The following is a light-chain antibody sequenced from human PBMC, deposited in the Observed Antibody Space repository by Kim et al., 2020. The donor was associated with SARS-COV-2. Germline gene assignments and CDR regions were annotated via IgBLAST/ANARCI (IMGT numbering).Light chain of an antibody. CDR3: AAWDDSLNGVV. V-gene: IGLV1-44*01. Sequence: ELTQPPSASGTPGQRVTISCSGSSSNIGSNTVNWYQQVPGTAPKLLIYINNQRPSGVPDRFSGSKSGTSASLAISGLQSEDEADYYCAAWDDSLNGVVFGGGTQLTVL. J-gene: IGLJ2*01. CDR1: SSNIGSNT. CDR2: INN.